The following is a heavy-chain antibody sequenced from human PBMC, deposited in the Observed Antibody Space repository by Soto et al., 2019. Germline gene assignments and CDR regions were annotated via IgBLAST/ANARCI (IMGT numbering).Heavy chain of an antibody. D-gene: IGHD6-19*01. CDR1: GGSISSYY. CDR2: IHYSGST. Sequence: SETLSLTCTVSGGSISSYYWSWIRQPPGKGLEWIGQIHYSGSTNYNPSLQSRVTISVDTSKNQFSLKLTSVTAADTAVYYCARGQWLPIDVFDIWGQETMVTVSS. J-gene: IGHJ3*02. V-gene: IGHV4-59*01. CDR3: ARGQWLPIDVFDI.